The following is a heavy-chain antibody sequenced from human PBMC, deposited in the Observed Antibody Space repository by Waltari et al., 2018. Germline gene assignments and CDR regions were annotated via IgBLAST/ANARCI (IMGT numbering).Heavy chain of an antibody. CDR2: ITSSSSYI. D-gene: IGHD3-10*01. Sequence: EVQLVESGGGLVKPGGSLRLSCAASGFTFSSYSMNWVRQAPGKGLEWVSCITSSSSYIYYTESVKGRFTISRDNAKNSLYLQMNSLRAEDTAVYYCARDPLHYYGSGSLYYFDYWGQGTLVTVSS. CDR1: GFTFSSYS. J-gene: IGHJ4*02. CDR3: ARDPLHYYGSGSLYYFDY. V-gene: IGHV3-21*01.